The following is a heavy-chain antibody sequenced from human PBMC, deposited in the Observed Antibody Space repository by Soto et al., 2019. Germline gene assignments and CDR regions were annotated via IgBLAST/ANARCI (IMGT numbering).Heavy chain of an antibody. CDR3: ARDKGYCIDTSCPDFDY. Sequence: QVQLVQSGAEVKKPGSSVKVSCKASGGTLSSYTFSWVRQAPGQGLEWMGSVIPNLGVTNYAKKFQGRLTLVLDTSTCHAYVEMNSLRYEDTAVDYCARDKGYCIDTSCPDFDYWGQGTRVTVAS. V-gene: IGHV1-69*08. D-gene: IGHD2-15*01. J-gene: IGHJ4*02. CDR2: VIPNLGVT. CDR1: GGTLSSYT.